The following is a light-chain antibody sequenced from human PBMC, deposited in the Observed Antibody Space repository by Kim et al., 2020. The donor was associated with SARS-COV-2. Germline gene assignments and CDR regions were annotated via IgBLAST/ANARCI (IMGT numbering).Light chain of an antibody. V-gene: IGKV1-5*03. J-gene: IGKJ1*01. CDR2: KAS. CDR1: QSISSW. Sequence: DIQMTQSPSTLSASVGDRVTITCRASQSISSWLAWYQQKPGKAPKLLIYKASSLESGVPSRFSGSGSGTEFTLTISSLQPDDFANYYCQQYRGTFGQGTKVDIK. CDR3: QQYRGT.